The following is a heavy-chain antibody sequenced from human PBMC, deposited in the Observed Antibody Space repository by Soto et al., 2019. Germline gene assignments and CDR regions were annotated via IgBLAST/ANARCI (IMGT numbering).Heavy chain of an antibody. Sequence: QITLKESGPTLVKPTQTLTLTCTFSGFSLSTSGVGVGWIRQPPGKALEWLALIYWDDDKRYSPSLKSRLTIPKDTSKNQVVLTMTNMDPVDTATYYCARHYYDFWSGYRTELDYWGQGTLVTVSS. CDR2: IYWDDDK. J-gene: IGHJ4*02. V-gene: IGHV2-5*02. CDR3: ARHYYDFWSGYRTELDY. CDR1: GFSLSTSGVG. D-gene: IGHD3-3*01.